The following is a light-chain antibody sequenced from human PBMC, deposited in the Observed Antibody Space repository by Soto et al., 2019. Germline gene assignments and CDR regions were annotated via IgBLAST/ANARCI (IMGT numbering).Light chain of an antibody. CDR1: QTISDY. J-gene: IGKJ3*01. CDR3: QQSYSTLT. CDR2: AAS. V-gene: IGKV1-39*01. Sequence: DIQMTQSPSSLSASVGDRVTITCRTSQTISDYLNWYQHKPGKAPKLLISAASSLQSGVASRFSGSGSGTDFTLTISSLQPEDFATYYCQQSYSTLTFGPGTKVDIK.